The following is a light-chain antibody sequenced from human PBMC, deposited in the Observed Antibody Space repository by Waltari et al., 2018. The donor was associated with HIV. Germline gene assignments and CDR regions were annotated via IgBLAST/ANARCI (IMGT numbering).Light chain of an antibody. CDR2: EVN. CDR3: QSSDSTLSGSV. CDR1: SIDVGRFDY. J-gene: IGLJ2*01. Sequence: QSALTQPPSASGSPGQSVTISCTGTSIDVGRFDYVSRYQQHPGNAPKRLIYEVNKRPSGVPDRFSGSKSGTSASLAIKGLQAEDEADYYCQSSDSTLSGSVFGGGTKLTVV. V-gene: IGLV2-8*01.